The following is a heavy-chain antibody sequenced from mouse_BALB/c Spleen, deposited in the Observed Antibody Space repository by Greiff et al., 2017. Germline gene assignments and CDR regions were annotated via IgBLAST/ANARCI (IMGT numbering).Heavy chain of an antibody. D-gene: IGHD1-1*01. V-gene: IGHV1-14*01. Sequence: VQLQQSGPELVKPGASVKMSCKASGYTFTSYVMHWVKQKPGQGLEWIGYINPYNDGTKYNEKFKGKATLTSDQSYSTSYMELSSLTSEDSAVYDCARGENYYVPAWFAYWGQGTLVTVSA. CDR1: GYTFTSYV. CDR3: ARGENYYVPAWFAY. CDR2: INPYNDGT. J-gene: IGHJ3*01.